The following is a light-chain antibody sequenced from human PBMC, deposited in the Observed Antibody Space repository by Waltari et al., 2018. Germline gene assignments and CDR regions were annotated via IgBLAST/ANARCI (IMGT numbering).Light chain of an antibody. V-gene: IGKV1-5*03. CDR3: QHYNTYPFT. CDR1: QSISIW. J-gene: IGKJ3*01. CDR2: KAS. Sequence: DTLMTQSPSTLSASVGDRVTITCRASQSISIWLAWYQQRPGKAPKLLIYKASSFESGVPSRFSGSGSGTEFTLTISSLQPDDFATYYCQHYNTYPFTFGPGTKVDIK.